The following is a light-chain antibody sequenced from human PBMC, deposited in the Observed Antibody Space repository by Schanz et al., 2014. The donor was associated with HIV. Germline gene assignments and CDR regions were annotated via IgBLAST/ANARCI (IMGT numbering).Light chain of an antibody. CDR3: GSFTTRNIWV. Sequence: QSALTQPASVSGSPGQSITISCTGTSSDVGGYDYVSWYQQHPGKAPKLMIYDVTKRPSGVPDRFSGSKSGNTASLTVSGLQAEDEADYYCGSFTTRNIWVFGGGTKVTVL. CDR2: DVT. CDR1: SSDVGGYDY. V-gene: IGLV2-14*03. J-gene: IGLJ3*02.